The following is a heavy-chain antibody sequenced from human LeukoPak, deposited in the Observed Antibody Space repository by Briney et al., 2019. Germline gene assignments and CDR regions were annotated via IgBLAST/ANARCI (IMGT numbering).Heavy chain of an antibody. CDR2: INPSGGST. CDR1: GYTFTSYY. D-gene: IGHD2-15*01. V-gene: IGHV1-46*01. CDR3: ARDGTGVWVVVGSYYFDY. Sequence: ASVKVSCKASGYTFTSYYMHWVRQAPGQGLEWIGIINPSGGSTSYAQKFQGRVTMTRDTSTSTVYMELSSLRSEDTAVYYCARDGTGVWVVVGSYYFDYWGQGTLVTVSS. J-gene: IGHJ4*02.